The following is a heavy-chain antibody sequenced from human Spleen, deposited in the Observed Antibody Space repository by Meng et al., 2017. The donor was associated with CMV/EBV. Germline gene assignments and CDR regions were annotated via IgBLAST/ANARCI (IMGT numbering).Heavy chain of an antibody. CDR2: ISPYDGDI. CDR1: FRDYG. CDR3: ARDLEYCGSSSCFEDCFDP. Sequence: FRDYGISWGRQVPGQGLEWMGWISPYDGDINYARKFRGRVTMTTDTSTTTAYMELRSLRSDDTAVYYCARDLEYCGSSSCFEDCFDPWGQGTLVTVSS. V-gene: IGHV1-18*01. D-gene: IGHD2-2*01. J-gene: IGHJ5*02.